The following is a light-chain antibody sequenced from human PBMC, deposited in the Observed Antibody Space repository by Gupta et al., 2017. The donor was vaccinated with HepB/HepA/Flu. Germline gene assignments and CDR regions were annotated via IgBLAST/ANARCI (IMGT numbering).Light chain of an antibody. CDR1: QSIRSY. V-gene: IGKV1-39*01. CDR2: VTS. CDR3: QHRYSTKAT. J-gene: IGKJ4*01. Sequence: DIQMTQSPSSLSASVGDRVTITSRASQSIRSYLNWYPQKPGKAPKLPIYVTSSSQSGVPSRFNGHGIGTDFTLTISRRPPENLATLHSQHRYSTKATFGRGTKVEIK.